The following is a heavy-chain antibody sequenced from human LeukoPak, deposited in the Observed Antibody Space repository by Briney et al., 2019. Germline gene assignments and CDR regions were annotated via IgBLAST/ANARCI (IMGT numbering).Heavy chain of an antibody. CDR2: IYYSGST. D-gene: IGHD5/OR15-5a*01. CDR3: ASQVSKCGRYEY. V-gene: IGHV4-39*01. J-gene: IGHJ4*02. CDR1: AGSLSGNSYY. Sequence: SETLSLTCTVSAGSLSGNSYYWGTIRQPPGKGLEWIGDIYYSGSTYYNPSLKSRVTISVDTSKNQFSLKLSSVTAAYTAVFYCASQVSKCGRYEYWGQGTLVTVSS.